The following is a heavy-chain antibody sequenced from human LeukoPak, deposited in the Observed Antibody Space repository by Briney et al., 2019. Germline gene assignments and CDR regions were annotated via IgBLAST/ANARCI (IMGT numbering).Heavy chain of an antibody. CDR3: ARDYDFWSAFNAFDI. V-gene: IGHV3-21*01. Sequence: GGSLRLSCAASGFTFSSYSMNWVRQAPGKGLEWVSSISSSSGYIYYADSVKGRFTISRDNAKNSLYLQMNSLRAEDTAVYYCARDYDFWSAFNAFDIWGQGTMVTVSS. D-gene: IGHD3-3*01. CDR1: GFTFSSYS. CDR2: ISSSSGYI. J-gene: IGHJ3*02.